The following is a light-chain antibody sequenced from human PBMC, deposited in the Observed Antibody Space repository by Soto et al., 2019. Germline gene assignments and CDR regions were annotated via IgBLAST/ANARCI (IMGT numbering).Light chain of an antibody. Sequence: EIVLTQSPATLSLSPGERATLSCRASQSVSNYLAWYQQKPGQAPRLLMYDASNRATGIPARFSGSGYGTDFSLTISSLEPEDFAVYYCQQRSSWPLTFGGGTKVEIK. CDR2: DAS. CDR1: QSVSNY. V-gene: IGKV3-11*01. J-gene: IGKJ4*01. CDR3: QQRSSWPLT.